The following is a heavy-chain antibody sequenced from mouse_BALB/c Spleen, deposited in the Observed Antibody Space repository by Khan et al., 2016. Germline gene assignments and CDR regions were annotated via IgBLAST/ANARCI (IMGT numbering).Heavy chain of an antibody. V-gene: IGHV1-7*01. Sequence: QVQLKQSGAELAKPGASVKMSCKASGYTFTHYWMHWVKQRPGQGLEWIGYINPSAGYTYYNQKFKDKATLTADKSSSTVYMQLSSLTSEDSAVXFCARIEWRDVVDSWGQGTTLTVSS. CDR1: GYTFTHYW. CDR2: INPSAGYT. CDR3: ARIEWRDVVDS. D-gene: IGHD1-3*01. J-gene: IGHJ2*01.